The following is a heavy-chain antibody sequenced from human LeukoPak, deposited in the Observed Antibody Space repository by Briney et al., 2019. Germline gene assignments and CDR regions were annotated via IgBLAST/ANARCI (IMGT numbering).Heavy chain of an antibody. Sequence: SETLSLTCAVSGGSISTSDYYWGWIRQPPGTGLEWIGSIYYSGSTYYNPFLKSRLTISGDMSKNQFSLKLSSVTTADTAVYYCARHASGWYTDWGQGTLVTVSS. CDR3: ARHASGWYTD. D-gene: IGHD6-19*01. V-gene: IGHV4-39*01. J-gene: IGHJ4*02. CDR1: GGSISTSDYY. CDR2: IYYSGST.